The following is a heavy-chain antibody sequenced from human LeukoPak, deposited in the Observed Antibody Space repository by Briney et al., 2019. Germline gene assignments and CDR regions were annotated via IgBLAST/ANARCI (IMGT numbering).Heavy chain of an antibody. J-gene: IGHJ4*02. CDR3: ARDPEDIVATTTFDY. CDR2: INPNSGGT. D-gene: IGHD5-12*01. V-gene: IGHV1-2*02. Sequence: GASVKVSCKASGYTFTGYYMHWVRQAPGQGLEWMGWINPNSGGTNYAQKFQGRVTMTRDMSISTAYMELSRLRSDDTAVYYCARDPEDIVATTTFDYWGQGTLVTVSS. CDR1: GYTFTGYY.